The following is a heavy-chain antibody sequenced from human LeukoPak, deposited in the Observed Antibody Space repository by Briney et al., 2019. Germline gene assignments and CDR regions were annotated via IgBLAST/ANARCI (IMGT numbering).Heavy chain of an antibody. CDR2: INHSGST. Sequence: SETLSLTCTVSGGSISSSSYYWGWIRQPPGKGLEWIGEINHSGSTNYNPFLKNRVTISVDTSKNQFSLKLSSVTAADTAVYYCARASIVVEPAAIHYWSQGALVTVSS. V-gene: IGHV4-39*07. CDR1: GGSISSSSYY. J-gene: IGHJ4*01. D-gene: IGHD2-2*01. CDR3: ARASIVVEPAAIHY.